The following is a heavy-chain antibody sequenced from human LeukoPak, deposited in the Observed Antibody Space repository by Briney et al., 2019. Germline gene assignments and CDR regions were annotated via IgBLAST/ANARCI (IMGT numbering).Heavy chain of an antibody. CDR1: GFTVSSNY. CDR3: ARDGVYGSGGHFDY. V-gene: IGHV3-53*01. Sequence: TGGSLRLSCAASGFTVSSNYMSWVRQAPGKGLEWVSVIYSGGSTYYADSVKGRFTISRDNSKNTLYLQMNSLRAEDTAVYYCARDGVYGSGGHFDYWGQGTLVTVSS. CDR2: IYSGGST. D-gene: IGHD3-10*01. J-gene: IGHJ4*02.